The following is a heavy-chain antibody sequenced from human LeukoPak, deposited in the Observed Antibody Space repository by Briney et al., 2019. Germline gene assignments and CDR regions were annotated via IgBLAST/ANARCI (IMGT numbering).Heavy chain of an antibody. J-gene: IGHJ4*02. CDR1: GFTFSSYA. CDR3: AKGGSAYSLTSPFDY. V-gene: IGHV3-23*01. D-gene: IGHD3-22*01. CDR2: ISGSGGST. Sequence: PGGSLRLSCAASGFTFSSYAMRWVRQAPGKGLEWVSAISGSGGSTYYSDSVKGRFTLSRDNSKNTVYLQMNSLRAEDTAVYYCAKGGSAYSLTSPFDYWGQGTLVTVSS.